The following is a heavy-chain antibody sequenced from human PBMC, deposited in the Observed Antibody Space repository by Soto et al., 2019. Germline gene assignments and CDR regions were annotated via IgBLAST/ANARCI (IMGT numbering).Heavy chain of an antibody. J-gene: IGHJ4*02. D-gene: IGHD3-16*02. CDR3: ATNYDYVWGSYRALDY. V-gene: IGHV1-18*01. CDR1: GYTFTSYG. Sequence: QVQLVQSGAEVKKPGASVKVSCKASGYTFTSYGISWVRQAPGQGLEWMGWISAYNGNTNYAQKLQGRVTMSTDTSTSTAYMELRSLRSDDTAVYYCATNYDYVWGSYRALDYWGQGTLVTVSS. CDR2: ISAYNGNT.